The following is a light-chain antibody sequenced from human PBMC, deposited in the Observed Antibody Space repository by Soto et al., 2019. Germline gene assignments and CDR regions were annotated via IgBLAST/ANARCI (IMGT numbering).Light chain of an antibody. Sequence: QAVVTQPPSVSAAPGQKVTISCTGSSSNMGNNYVSWYQHLPGTAPKLLIYDTNKRPSGIPDRFSGSKSGTSATLGITGLQTGDEAYYYCATWESSLNVGVFGGGTKLTVL. CDR2: DTN. CDR1: SSNMGNNY. CDR3: ATWESSLNVGV. V-gene: IGLV1-51*01. J-gene: IGLJ3*02.